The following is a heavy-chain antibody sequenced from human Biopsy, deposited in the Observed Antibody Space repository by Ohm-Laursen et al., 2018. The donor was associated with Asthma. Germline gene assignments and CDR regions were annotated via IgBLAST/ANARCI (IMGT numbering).Heavy chain of an antibody. CDR2: IMTVFGTT. J-gene: IGHJ6*02. Sequence: SVKVSCKAPGGTFSNFAISWGRQAPGQGLEWLGGIMTVFGTTNHAQKFQGRVTITADESTSTAYMEVTSLRSEDPAIYYCARCQVGYSSGWSLLLKKIYYSGMDVWGQGTAVTVSS. V-gene: IGHV1-69*01. CDR3: ARCQVGYSSGWSLLLKKIYYSGMDV. D-gene: IGHD6-19*01. CDR1: GGTFSNFA.